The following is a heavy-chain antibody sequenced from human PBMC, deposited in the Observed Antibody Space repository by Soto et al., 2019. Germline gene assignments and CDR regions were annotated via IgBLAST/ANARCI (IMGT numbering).Heavy chain of an antibody. J-gene: IGHJ4*02. Sequence: QVLLVQSGAEVKKPGSSVKISCKASGGSFENPVTTWVRKPPGQGLGGLGGFIPVNRTLNYAQKFQGRVTITADESTGTAYMTLNSLASNDTAVYYCATGVIWIGYFTVDSWGQGTRVTVSS. V-gene: IGHV1-69*01. CDR3: ATGVIWIGYFTVDS. CDR1: GGSFENPV. D-gene: IGHD3-3*01. CDR2: FIPVNRTL.